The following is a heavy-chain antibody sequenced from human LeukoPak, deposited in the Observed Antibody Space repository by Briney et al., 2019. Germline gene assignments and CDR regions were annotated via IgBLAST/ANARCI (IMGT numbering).Heavy chain of an antibody. V-gene: IGHV3-30*02. CDR2: IRYDGSNK. Sequence: GGSLRLSCAASGFTFSSYGMHWVRQAPGKGLEWVAFIRYDGSNKYYADSVKGRFTISRDNSKNTLYLQMNSPRAEDTAVYYCAKAYFRGLRAFDIWGQGTMVTVSS. CDR1: GFTFSSYG. D-gene: IGHD2/OR15-2a*01. J-gene: IGHJ3*02. CDR3: AKAYFRGLRAFDI.